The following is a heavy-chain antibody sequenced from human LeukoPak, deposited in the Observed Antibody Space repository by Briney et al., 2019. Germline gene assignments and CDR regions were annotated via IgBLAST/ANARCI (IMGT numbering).Heavy chain of an antibody. CDR2: INHSGST. J-gene: IGHJ3*02. CDR3: ARGAYTAMGTRAFDI. CDR1: GGSFSGYY. D-gene: IGHD5-18*01. Sequence: ASETLSLTCAVYGGSFSGYYWSWIRQPPGKGLEWIGGINHSGSTNYNPSLKSRVTISVDTSKNQFSLKLSSVTAADTAVYYCARGAYTAMGTRAFDIWGQGTMVTVSS. V-gene: IGHV4-34*01.